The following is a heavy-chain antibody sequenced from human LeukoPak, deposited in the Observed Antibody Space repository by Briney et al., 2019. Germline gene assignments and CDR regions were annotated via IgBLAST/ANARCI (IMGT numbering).Heavy chain of an antibody. D-gene: IGHD3-22*01. V-gene: IGHV3-66*01. CDR2: IYSGGST. Sequence: PGGSLRLSCAASGFTVSSNYMSWVRQAPGKGLEWVSVIYSGGSTYYADSVKGRFTISRDNSKNTLYLQMNSLRAEDTAVYYCARGPYYYDSSGYPVMYFDLWGRGTLVTVSS. CDR3: ARGPYYYDSSGYPVMYFDL. CDR1: GFTVSSNY. J-gene: IGHJ2*01.